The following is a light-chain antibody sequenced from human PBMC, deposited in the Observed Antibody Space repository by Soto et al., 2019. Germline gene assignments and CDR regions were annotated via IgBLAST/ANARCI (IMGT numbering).Light chain of an antibody. V-gene: IGLV2-14*01. Sequence: QSALTQPDSVSGSPGQSITISCTGTSSDVGAYNYVSWYQQHPGKAPKLMIYEVSNRPSGVSNRFSGSKSGNTASLSISGLQAEDEADYYCSSFASSSTLVFGTGTKVTVL. CDR1: SSDVGAYNY. CDR2: EVS. J-gene: IGLJ1*01. CDR3: SSFASSSTLV.